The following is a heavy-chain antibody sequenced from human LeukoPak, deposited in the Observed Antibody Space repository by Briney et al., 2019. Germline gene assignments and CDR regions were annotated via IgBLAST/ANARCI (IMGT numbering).Heavy chain of an antibody. Sequence: SETLSLTCTVSGGSISSSSYYWGWIRQPPGKGLEWIGSIYYSGSTYYNPSLKSRVTISVDTSKNQFSLKLSSVTAADTAVYYCARHVVRIWCEPWGQGTMVTVSS. CDR1: GGSISSSSYY. CDR2: IYYSGST. D-gene: IGHD2-21*01. CDR3: ARHVVRIWCEP. V-gene: IGHV4-39*01. J-gene: IGHJ5*02.